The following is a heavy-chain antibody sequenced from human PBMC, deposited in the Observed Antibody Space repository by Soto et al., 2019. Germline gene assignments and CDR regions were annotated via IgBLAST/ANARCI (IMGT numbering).Heavy chain of an antibody. D-gene: IGHD3-22*01. V-gene: IGHV4-30-2*01. CDR1: GGSISSGGYS. Sequence: QLQLQESGSGLVKPSQTLSLTCAVSGGSISSGGYSWSWIRQPPGKGLEWIGYIYHSGSTYYNPSLKGRVTISVDRSKNQFSLKLSSVTAADTAVYYCASSNYDSPIPLCYGGQGTLVTVSS. J-gene: IGHJ4*02. CDR3: ASSNYDSPIPLCY. CDR2: IYHSGST.